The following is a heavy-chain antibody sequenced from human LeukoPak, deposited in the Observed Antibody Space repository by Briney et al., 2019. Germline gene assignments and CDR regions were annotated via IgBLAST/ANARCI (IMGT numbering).Heavy chain of an antibody. V-gene: IGHV4-34*01. CDR2: INHSGST. Sequence: SETLSLTRAVYGGSFSGYYWSWIRQPPGKGLEWIGEINHSGSTNYNPSLKSRVTISVDTSKNQFSLKLSSVTAADTAVYYCARGRLNSGWYYFDYWGQGTLVTVSS. CDR3: ARGRLNSGWYYFDY. J-gene: IGHJ4*02. CDR1: GGSFSGYY. D-gene: IGHD6-19*01.